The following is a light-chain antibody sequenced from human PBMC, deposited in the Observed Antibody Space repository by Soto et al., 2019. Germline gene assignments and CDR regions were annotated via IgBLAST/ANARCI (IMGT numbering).Light chain of an antibody. Sequence: EIVLTQSPGTLSLSPGERATLSCRASQSVDSRFLAWYQQKRGQAHRVLMYDASIRATGIPDRFSGSGSGTDFTLSIRRLEPEDFAVYYCQQYDSSRTFGQGTKVEMK. J-gene: IGKJ1*01. CDR3: QQYDSSRT. CDR1: QSVDSRF. CDR2: DAS. V-gene: IGKV3-20*01.